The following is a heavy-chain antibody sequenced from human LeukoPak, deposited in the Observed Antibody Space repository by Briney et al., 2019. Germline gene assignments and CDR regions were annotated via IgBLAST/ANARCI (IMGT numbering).Heavy chain of an antibody. CDR1: GGSISSGSYY. J-gene: IGHJ3*02. CDR2: IYTRGST. V-gene: IGHV4-61*02. Sequence: SETLSLTCTVSGGSISSGSYYWNWIRQPAGKGLEWIGRIYTRGSTNYNPSLKSRVTISVYTSKNQFSLILSSVTAADTAVYYCARGGYYDTSGSRDAFDIWGQGTMVTVSS. CDR3: ARGGYYDTSGSRDAFDI. D-gene: IGHD3-22*01.